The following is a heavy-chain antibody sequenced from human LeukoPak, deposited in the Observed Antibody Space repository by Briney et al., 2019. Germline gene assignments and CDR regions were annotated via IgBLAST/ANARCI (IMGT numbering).Heavy chain of an antibody. CDR3: TKDDRYCSSTSCYGGYYYYYGMDV. V-gene: IGHV3-49*04. J-gene: IGHJ6*04. CDR2: IRSKAYGGTT. Sequence: GSLRLSCAASGFTFSNYAMSWVRQAPGEGLEWVGFIRSKAYGGTTEYAASVKGRFTISRDDSKSIAYLQMNSLKTEDTAVYYCTKDDRYCSSTSCYGGYYYYYGMDVWGKGTTVTVSS. CDR1: GFTFSNYA. D-gene: IGHD2-2*01.